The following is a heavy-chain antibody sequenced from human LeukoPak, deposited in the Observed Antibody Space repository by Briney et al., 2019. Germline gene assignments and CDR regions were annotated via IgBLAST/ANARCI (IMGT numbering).Heavy chain of an antibody. CDR2: ISYDGSNK. D-gene: IGHD2-2*01. CDR3: ATDHCTRTNCYEDYYHGMDV. J-gene: IGHJ6*02. V-gene: IGHV3-30*03. Sequence: PGGSLRLSCAASGFTFSTYAMHWVRQAPGKGLEWVAVISYDGSNKYYADSVKGRFTISRDNSKNTLYLRMNSLRAEDTAVYYCATDHCTRTNCYEDYYHGMDVWGQGTTVTVSS. CDR1: GFTFSTYA.